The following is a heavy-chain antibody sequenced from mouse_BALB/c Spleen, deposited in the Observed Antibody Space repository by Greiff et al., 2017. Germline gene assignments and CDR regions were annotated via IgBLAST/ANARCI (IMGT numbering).Heavy chain of an antibody. J-gene: IGHJ4*01. CDR2: INPYNGGT. CDR3: APGLLRYYAMDY. D-gene: IGHD1-1*01. V-gene: IGHV1-18*01. Sequence: VQLQQSGPELVKPGASMKISCKASGYSFTGYTMNWVKQSHGKNLERIGLINPYNGGTSYNQKFKGKATLTVDKSSSTAYMELLSLTSEDSAVYYCAPGLLRYYAMDYWGQGTSV. CDR1: GYSFTGYT.